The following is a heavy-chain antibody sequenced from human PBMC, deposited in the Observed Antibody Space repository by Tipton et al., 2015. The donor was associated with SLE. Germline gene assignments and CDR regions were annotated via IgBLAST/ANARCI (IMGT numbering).Heavy chain of an antibody. CDR3: ARDGEMTTMEV. CDR1: GDSISSGAYY. J-gene: IGHJ6*02. Sequence: TLSLTCSVSGDSISSGAYYWGWIRQHPGKGLEWIGYIYNLGNTYYNPSLKSRLAISIDTSKNQFSLKLTSVTAADTAVYYCARDGEMTTMEVWGQGTAVTVSS. CDR2: IYNLGNT. D-gene: IGHD5-24*01. V-gene: IGHV4-31*03.